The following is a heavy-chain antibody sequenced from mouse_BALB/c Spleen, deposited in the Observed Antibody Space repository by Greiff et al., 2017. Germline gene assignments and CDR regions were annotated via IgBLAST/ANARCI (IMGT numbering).Heavy chain of an antibody. J-gene: IGHJ3*01. CDR2: ISNGGGST. CDR1: GFTFSSNT. Sequence: EVHLVESGGGLVQPGGSLKLSCAASGFTFSSNTMSWVRQTPEKRLEWVAYISNGGGSTYYPATVKGRSTISGDNAKNTLYLQISSLKSEDTAMYYCARQDYGSSWFAYWGQGTLVTVSA. D-gene: IGHD2-2*01. V-gene: IGHV5-12-2*01. CDR3: ARQDYGSSWFAY.